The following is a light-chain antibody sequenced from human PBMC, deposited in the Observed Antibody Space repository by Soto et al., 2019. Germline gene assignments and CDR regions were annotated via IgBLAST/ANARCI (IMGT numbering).Light chain of an antibody. J-gene: IGKJ1*01. Sequence: DTVLTHSPGTLSLSPGERATLSCRASQSVWSSILAGYQHKPGQIPRLLIYGASSMATDISDRFSGSGSGTGYTLHIIRLETEDFAVYYCQPYGSCWAFGQGTKGEVK. V-gene: IGKV3-20*01. CDR2: GAS. CDR1: QSVWSSI. CDR3: QPYGSCWA.